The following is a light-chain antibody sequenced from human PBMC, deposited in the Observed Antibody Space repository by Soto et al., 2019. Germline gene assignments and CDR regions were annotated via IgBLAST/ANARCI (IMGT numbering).Light chain of an antibody. CDR1: QSVGSNY. CDR3: QQYGGSPFT. V-gene: IGKV3-20*01. Sequence: EIVLTQSPGTLSLSPGERATLSCRASQSVGSNYLAWYLAWYQKKPGQAPRLLIYGGSSRATGIPDRFSGSGSGTDVTLTISRLEPEDFAVYYCQQYGGSPFTFGPGTIVDI. CDR2: GGS. J-gene: IGKJ3*01.